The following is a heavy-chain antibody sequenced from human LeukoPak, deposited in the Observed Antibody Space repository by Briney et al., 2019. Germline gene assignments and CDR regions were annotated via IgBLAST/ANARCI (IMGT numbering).Heavy chain of an antibody. CDR2: ISYDGINQ. J-gene: IGHJ4*02. Sequence: GGSLRLSCATSGFTFSSHAMHWVRQAPGKGLEWVALISYDGINQYYADSVKGRFIISRDNSKSTLYLQLNSLRLEDTAVYYCTLTTFGVVYYFDYWGQGTLVTVSS. D-gene: IGHD1/OR15-1a*01. CDR3: TLTTFGVVYYFDY. CDR1: GFTFSSHA. V-gene: IGHV3-30*04.